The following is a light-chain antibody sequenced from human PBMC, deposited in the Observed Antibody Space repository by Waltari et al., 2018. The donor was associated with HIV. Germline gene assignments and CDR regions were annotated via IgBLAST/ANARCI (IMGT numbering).Light chain of an antibody. J-gene: IGLJ1*01. CDR2: EVS. CDR1: SSDVGGYKY. CDR3: ISYTSSDTYV. V-gene: IGLV2-14*01. Sequence: QSALTQPASVSGSPGQSITISCTGTSSDVGGYKYVSWHQQHPGNAPKLMIYEVSNRPSGVSNRFSGSKSGNTASLIISGLQAEDEADYYCISYTSSDTYVFGSGTKVTVL.